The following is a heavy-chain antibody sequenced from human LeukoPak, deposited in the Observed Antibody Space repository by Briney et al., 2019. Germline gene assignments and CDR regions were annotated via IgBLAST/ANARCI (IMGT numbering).Heavy chain of an antibody. D-gene: IGHD6-13*01. Sequence: GGSLRLSCSASGFTFSSYAMHWVRQAPGKGLEYVSAISSNGGSTYYADSVKGRFTISRDNSKNTLYLQMSSLRAEDTAVYYCARGRIAAAAPGLWYFDYWGQGTLVTVSS. CDR1: GFTFSSYA. J-gene: IGHJ4*02. CDR3: ARGRIAAAAPGLWYFDY. V-gene: IGHV3-64D*06. CDR2: ISSNGGST.